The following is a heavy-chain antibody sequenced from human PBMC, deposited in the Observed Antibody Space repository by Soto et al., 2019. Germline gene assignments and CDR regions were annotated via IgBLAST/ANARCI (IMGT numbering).Heavy chain of an antibody. Sequence: ASVKVSCKASGYTFTSYAMHWVRQAPGQRLEWMGWINAGNGNTKYSQKFQGRVTITRDTSASTAYMELSSLRSEDTAVYYCARFPQLWARRSGYFDYWGQGTLVTVSS. CDR3: ARFPQLWARRSGYFDY. CDR1: GYTFTSYA. D-gene: IGHD5-18*01. J-gene: IGHJ4*02. V-gene: IGHV1-3*01. CDR2: INAGNGNT.